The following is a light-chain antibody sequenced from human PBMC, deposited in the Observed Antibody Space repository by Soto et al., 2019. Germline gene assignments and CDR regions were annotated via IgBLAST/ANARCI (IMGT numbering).Light chain of an antibody. Sequence: DIVLTQSPATLSLSPGERATLSCGASQSVSSSRLAWYQQKPALAPRLLIYDASSRATGIPDRFSGSGSGTDFTLTISKLEPEDFAVYYCQQYGNSPITFGQGTRLEIK. J-gene: IGKJ5*01. CDR1: QSVSSSR. CDR2: DAS. CDR3: QQYGNSPIT. V-gene: IGKV3D-20*01.